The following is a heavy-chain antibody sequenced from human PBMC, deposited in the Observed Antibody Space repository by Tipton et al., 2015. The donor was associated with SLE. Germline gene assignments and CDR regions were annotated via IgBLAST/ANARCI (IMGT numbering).Heavy chain of an antibody. V-gene: IGHV3-11*04. J-gene: IGHJ4*02. CDR1: GFSFSDYY. CDR2: INLDGGTI. CDR3: AAQGY. Sequence: SLRLSCAASGFSFSDYYMNWIRQAPGKGLDWVSDINLDGGTIYYGDSGKGRFTISRDNAKNSLYLQMNSLRAEDTAVYYCAAQGYWGQGTLATVSS.